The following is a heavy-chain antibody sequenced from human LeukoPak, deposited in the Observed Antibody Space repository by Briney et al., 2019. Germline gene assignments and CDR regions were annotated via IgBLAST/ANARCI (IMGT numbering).Heavy chain of an antibody. CDR2: MSSSGSTI. CDR1: GFTFSDYY. J-gene: IGHJ6*03. V-gene: IGHV3-11*04. D-gene: IGHD5-12*01. Sequence: PGGSLRLSCAASGFTFSDYYMSWIRQAPGKGLEWVSYMSSSGSTIYYADSLKGRFTISRDNAKNSLYLQMNGLRAEDTAVYYCARVHRLVEYSGSEDEYYHYYYMDVWGKGTTVTVSS. CDR3: ARVHRLVEYSGSEDEYYHYYYMDV.